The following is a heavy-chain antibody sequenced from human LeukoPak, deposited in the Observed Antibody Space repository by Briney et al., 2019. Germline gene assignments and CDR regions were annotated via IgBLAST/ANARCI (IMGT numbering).Heavy chain of an antibody. CDR3: AKGSASSGYPRDY. J-gene: IGHJ4*02. CDR2: ISSSGGNT. D-gene: IGHD3-22*01. Sequence: GGSLRLSCAASGFTFTTYGRSWVRQAPGKGLEWVSGISSSGGNTYYADSVKGRFTISRDNSKSTLYLQMNSLRVEDTAVYYCAKGSASSGYPRDYWGQGTLVTVSS. CDR1: GFTFTTYG. V-gene: IGHV3-23*01.